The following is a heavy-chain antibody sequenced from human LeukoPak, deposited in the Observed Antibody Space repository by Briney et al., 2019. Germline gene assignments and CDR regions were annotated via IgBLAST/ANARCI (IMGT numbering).Heavy chain of an antibody. J-gene: IGHJ6*02. D-gene: IGHD3-10*01. CDR3: ARMHPYTRLLWFGEDGMDV. CDR2: INPNSGGT. Sequence: ASVKVSCKASGYTFTGYYMHWVRQAPGQGLEWMGWINPNSGGTNYAQKFQGGVTMTRDTSISTAYMELSRLRSDDTAVYYCARMHPYTRLLWFGEDGMDVWGQGTTVTVSS. CDR1: GYTFTGYY. V-gene: IGHV1-2*02.